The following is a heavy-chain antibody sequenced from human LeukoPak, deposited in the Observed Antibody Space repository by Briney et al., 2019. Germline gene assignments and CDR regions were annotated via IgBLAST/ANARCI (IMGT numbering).Heavy chain of an antibody. CDR3: AKGRRGRVTMIVVVITSYYFAY. V-gene: IGHV3-23*01. CDR2: ISGSGGST. CDR1: GFTFSSYA. Sequence: GGSLRLSCAASGFTFSSYAMSWVRQAPGKGLEWVSAISGSGGSTYYADSVKGRFTISRDNSENTLYLQMNSLRAEDTAVYYCAKGRRGRVTMIVVVITSYYFAYWGQGTLVTVSS. D-gene: IGHD3-22*01. J-gene: IGHJ4*02.